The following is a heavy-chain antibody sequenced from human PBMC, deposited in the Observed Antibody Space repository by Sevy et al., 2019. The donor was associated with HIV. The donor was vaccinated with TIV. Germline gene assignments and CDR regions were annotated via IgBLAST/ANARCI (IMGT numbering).Heavy chain of an antibody. CDR1: GFTFSSYS. CDR3: AREHYYDSSGYYYDDAFDI. J-gene: IGHJ3*02. CDR2: ISSSSSYI. D-gene: IGHD3-22*01. Sequence: GGSLRLSCAASGFTFSSYSMNWVHQAPGKGLEWVSSISSSSSYIYYADSVKGRFTISRDNAKNSLYLQMNSLRAEDTAVYYCAREHYYDSSGYYYDDAFDIWGQGTMVTVS. V-gene: IGHV3-21*01.